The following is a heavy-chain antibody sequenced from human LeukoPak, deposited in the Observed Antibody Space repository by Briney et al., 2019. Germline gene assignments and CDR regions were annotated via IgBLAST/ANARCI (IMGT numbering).Heavy chain of an antibody. D-gene: IGHD5-24*01. CDR1: GGSISSYY. CDR2: IYYSGST. V-gene: IGHV4-59*06. Sequence: SETLSLTCAVSGGSISSYYWSWIRQPSGKGLEWIGYIYYSGSTYYNPSLKSRVTISVDTSKNQFSLKLSSVTAADTAVYYCARDEGDWFDPWGQGTLVTVSS. CDR3: ARDEGDWFDP. J-gene: IGHJ5*02.